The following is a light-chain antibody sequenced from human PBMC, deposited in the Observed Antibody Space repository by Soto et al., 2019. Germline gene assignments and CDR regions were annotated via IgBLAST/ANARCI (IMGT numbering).Light chain of an antibody. J-gene: IGLJ1*01. CDR2: EVS. CDR3: SSYTSSSTYV. Sequence: QSALTQPASVSGSPGQSITISCTGTSSDVGGYNYVSWYQQHPGKAPKLMIYEVSNRPSGVSNCFSGSKSGNTASLTISRLQAEDEADYYCSSYTSSSTYVFGTGTKVTVL. CDR1: SSDVGGYNY. V-gene: IGLV2-14*01.